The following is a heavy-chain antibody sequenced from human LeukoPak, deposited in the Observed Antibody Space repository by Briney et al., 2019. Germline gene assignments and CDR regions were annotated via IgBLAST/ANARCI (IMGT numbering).Heavy chain of an antibody. CDR1: GFTFNNYN. Sequence: PGGSLRLSCAGSGFTFNNYNMNWVRQAPGKRLEWVSYISSSSSTIYYADSVKGRFTISRDNAKNSLYLQMNSLRAEDTAMYYCARDFNGDYAYWGQGTLVTVSS. CDR2: ISSSSSTI. J-gene: IGHJ4*02. V-gene: IGHV3-48*01. D-gene: IGHD4-17*01. CDR3: ARDFNGDYAY.